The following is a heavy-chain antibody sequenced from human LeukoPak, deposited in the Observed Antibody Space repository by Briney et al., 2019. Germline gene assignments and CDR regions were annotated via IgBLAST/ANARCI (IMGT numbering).Heavy chain of an antibody. D-gene: IGHD5-18*01. CDR1: GGSISSSSYY. CDR3: AVLFSYGLFDY. J-gene: IGHJ4*02. V-gene: IGHV4-39*01. CDR2: IYYSGST. Sequence: PSETLSLTCTVSGGSISSSSYYWGWIRQPPGKGLEWIGSIYYSGSTYYNPSLKSRVTISVDTSKNQFSLKLSSVTAADTAVYYCAVLFSYGLFDYWGQGTLVTVSS.